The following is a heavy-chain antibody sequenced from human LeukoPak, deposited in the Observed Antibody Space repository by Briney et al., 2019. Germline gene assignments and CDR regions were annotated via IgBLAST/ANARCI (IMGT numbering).Heavy chain of an antibody. V-gene: IGHV3-30*18. CDR3: AKDDYYDTSGYRD. Sequence: PGGSLRLSCAASGFTFSSMHWVRQAPGKGLEWVAVISYDVGKKYYADSVKGRFTISRDNSKNTLYLQMNSLRAEDTAVYYSAKDDYYDTSGYRDWGQGTLVTVSS. CDR1: GFTFSS. J-gene: IGHJ4*02. CDR2: ISYDVGKK. D-gene: IGHD3-22*01.